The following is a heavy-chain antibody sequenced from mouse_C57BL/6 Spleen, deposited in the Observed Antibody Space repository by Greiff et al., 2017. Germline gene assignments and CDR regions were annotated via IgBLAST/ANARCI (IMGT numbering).Heavy chain of an antibody. J-gene: IGHJ4*01. CDR1: GFTFSSSA. CDR2: ISSGGDYI. V-gene: IGHV5-9-1*02. Sequence: EVQRVESGEGLVKPGGSLKLSCAASGFTFSSSAMSWVRQTPEKRLAWVAYISSGGDYIYYADPVKGRFTISRDNARNTLYLQMSSLKSEDTAMYYCCGYSYAMDYWGQGTSVTVSS. CDR3: CGYSYAMDY. D-gene: IGHD2-3*01.